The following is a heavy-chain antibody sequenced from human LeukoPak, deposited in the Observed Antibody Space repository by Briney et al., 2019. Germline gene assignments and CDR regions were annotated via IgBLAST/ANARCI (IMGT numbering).Heavy chain of an antibody. V-gene: IGHV1-58*02. CDR1: GFTFTSSA. CDR3: AADGATYCDGDCFDL. J-gene: IGHJ4*02. CDR2: IVVGSGNT. Sequence: EASVKVSCKASGFTFTSSAMQWVRQTRGQRLEWIGWIVVGSGNTNYAQKFQERVTITRDMSTSTAYMEVSSLRSEDTAVYYCAADGATYCDGDCFDLWGQGTLVTVSS. D-gene: IGHD2-21*02.